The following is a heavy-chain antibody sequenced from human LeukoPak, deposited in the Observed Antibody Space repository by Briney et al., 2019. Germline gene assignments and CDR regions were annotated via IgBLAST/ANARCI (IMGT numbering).Heavy chain of an antibody. D-gene: IGHD6-13*01. J-gene: IGHJ6*03. V-gene: IGHV1-69*13. CDR1: GGTFSSYA. Sequence: SVKVSCKASGGTFSSYAISWVRQAPGQGLEWMGGIIPIFGTANYAQKFQGRVTITADESTSTAYMELSSLRSDDTAVYYCAREAGRDYYYYYMDVWGKGTTVTISS. CDR2: IIPIFGTA. CDR3: AREAGRDYYYYYMDV.